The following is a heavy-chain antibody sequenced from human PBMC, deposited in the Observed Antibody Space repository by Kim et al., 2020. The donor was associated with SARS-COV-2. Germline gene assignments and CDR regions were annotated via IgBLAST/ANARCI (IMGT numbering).Heavy chain of an antibody. D-gene: IGHD3-9*01. CDR2: ISAYNGNT. CDR3: ASYFDWWVLGYYYGMDV. J-gene: IGHJ6*02. V-gene: IGHV1-18*01. CDR1: GYTFTSYG. Sequence: ASVKVSCKASGYTFTSYGISWVRQAPGQGLEWMGWISAYNGNTNHAQKLQGRVTMTTDTSTSTAYMELRSLRSDDTALYYCASYFDWWVLGYYYGMDVWGQGTTGTVSS.